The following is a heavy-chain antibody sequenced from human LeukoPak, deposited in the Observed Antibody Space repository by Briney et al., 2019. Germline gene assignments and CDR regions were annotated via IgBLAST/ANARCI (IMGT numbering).Heavy chain of an antibody. Sequence: SQTLSLTCAISGDRVSRDTAAWNWVRQSPSRGLEWLGRTYYRSKWYNDYAVSVKSRITINPDTSKNQFSLQLNSVTPEDTAVYYCARDRGGSSWYYFDNGGQGSLVTVSS. CDR1: GDRVSRDTAA. V-gene: IGHV6-1*01. CDR2: TYYRSKWYN. J-gene: IGHJ4*02. CDR3: ARDRGGSSWYYFDN. D-gene: IGHD6-13*01.